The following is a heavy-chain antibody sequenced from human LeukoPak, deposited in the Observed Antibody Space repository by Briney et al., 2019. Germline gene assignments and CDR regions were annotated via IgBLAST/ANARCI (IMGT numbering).Heavy chain of an antibody. J-gene: IGHJ4*02. D-gene: IGHD1-1*01. CDR2: MNPSSGNT. V-gene: IGHV1-8*02. CDR3: ARGPSGHRSDFDY. CDR1: VYTFINYD. Sequence: ASVNVSCKASVYTFINYDINWVRQATGQGREWMAWMNPSSGNTAYAQKFQGRVTLTRDTSIDTAYMELSSLRSEDTAVYYCARGPSGHRSDFDYWGQGTLVTVSS.